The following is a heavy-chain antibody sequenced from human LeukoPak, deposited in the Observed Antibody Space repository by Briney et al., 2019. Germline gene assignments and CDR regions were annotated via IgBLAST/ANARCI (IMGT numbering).Heavy chain of an antibody. CDR2: IIPIFGTA. V-gene: IGHV1-69*01. CDR3: ARDCSSTSCFNWFDP. CDR1: GGTFSSYA. J-gene: IGHJ5*02. D-gene: IGHD2-2*01. Sequence: SVKVSCKASGGTFSSYAISWVRQAPGQGLEWMGGIIPIFGTANYAQKFQGRVTITADESTSTAYMELSSLRSEDTAVYYCARDCSSTSCFNWFDPWGQRTLVTVSS.